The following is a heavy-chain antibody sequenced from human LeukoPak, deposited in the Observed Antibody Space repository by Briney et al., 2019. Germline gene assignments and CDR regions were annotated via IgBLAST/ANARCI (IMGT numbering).Heavy chain of an antibody. J-gene: IGHJ4*02. Sequence: GASVKVSCKASGYTFTSYGISWVRQAPGQGLEWMGWMNPNSGNTGYAQKFQGRVTMTRNTSISTAYMELSSLRSVDTAVYYCAISYIYGSGSYDYWGQGTLVTVSS. CDR1: GYTFTSYG. D-gene: IGHD3-10*01. V-gene: IGHV1-8*02. CDR2: MNPNSGNT. CDR3: AISYIYGSGSYDY.